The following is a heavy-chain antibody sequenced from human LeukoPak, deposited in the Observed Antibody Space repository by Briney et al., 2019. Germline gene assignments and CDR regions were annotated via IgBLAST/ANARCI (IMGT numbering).Heavy chain of an antibody. CDR3: TRDIDDVLTGDDAFDV. CDR1: GFTFSGYS. D-gene: IGHD3-9*01. CDR2: ITSSGSSM. Sequence: GGALRLSCAGSGFTFSGYSLNWGRQAPGEGLEWVSSITSSGSSMYYADSVKGRFTISRDNAESSVSLQMNSLRVDDTGLYYCTRDIDDVLTGDDAFDVWGQGTMVTVSS. V-gene: IGHV3-21*03. J-gene: IGHJ3*01.